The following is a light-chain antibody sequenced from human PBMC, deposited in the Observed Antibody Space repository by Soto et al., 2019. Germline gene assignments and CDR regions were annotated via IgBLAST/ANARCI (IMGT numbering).Light chain of an antibody. Sequence: EIVLTQSPGTLSLSPGERATLSCRASQSVSSSYLACYQQKPGQAPRLLIHGTSSSATGIPDRFSGSGSGTDFTLTISRLEPEDFAVYYCQQYGSSRFTFGPGTKVDIK. J-gene: IGKJ3*01. CDR3: QQYGSSRFT. CDR1: QSVSSSY. CDR2: GTS. V-gene: IGKV3-20*01.